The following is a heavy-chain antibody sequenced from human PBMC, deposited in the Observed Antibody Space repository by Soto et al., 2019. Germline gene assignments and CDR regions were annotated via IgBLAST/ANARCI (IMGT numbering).Heavy chain of an antibody. Sequence: TLSLTCTVSGGSISSGGYYWSWIRQHPGKGLEWIGYIYYSGSTYYNPSLKSRVTISVDTSKNQFSLKLSSVTAADTAVYYCAREQWPRYYYFDYWGQGTLVTVSS. J-gene: IGHJ4*02. CDR1: GGSISSGGYY. CDR3: AREQWPRYYYFDY. D-gene: IGHD6-19*01. CDR2: IYYSGST. V-gene: IGHV4-31*03.